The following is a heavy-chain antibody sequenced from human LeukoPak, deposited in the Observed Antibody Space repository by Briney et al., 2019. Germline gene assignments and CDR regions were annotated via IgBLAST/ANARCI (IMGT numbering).Heavy chain of an antibody. V-gene: IGHV3-23*01. D-gene: IGHD3-16*01. CDR3: ARVGDWSNYFGMDA. J-gene: IGHJ6*02. CDR1: GFTFSGHS. Sequence: GGSLRLSCAASGFTFSGHSMTWVRQTPGKGLEWVSVIFGNGVKTYYADSLKGRFTISRDNSKSTLYLQMNSLRADDTAVYYCARVGDWSNYFGMDAWGQGTMVSVSS. CDR2: IFGNGVKT.